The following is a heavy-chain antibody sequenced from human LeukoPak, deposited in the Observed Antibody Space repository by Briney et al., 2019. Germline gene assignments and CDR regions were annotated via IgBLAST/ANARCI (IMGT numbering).Heavy chain of an antibody. J-gene: IGHJ3*02. V-gene: IGHV3-23*01. CDR2: ISDNGGTT. CDR1: GFTFSTEA. CDR3: AKGQQLVPFGAFDI. Sequence: PGGSLRLSCAVSGFTFSTEAMTWVRQAPGKGLEWVSSISDNGGTTYYADSVKGRFTISRDNSKNALYLQMNSLRAEDTAVYYCAKGQQLVPFGAFDIWGQGTMVTVSS. D-gene: IGHD6-6*01.